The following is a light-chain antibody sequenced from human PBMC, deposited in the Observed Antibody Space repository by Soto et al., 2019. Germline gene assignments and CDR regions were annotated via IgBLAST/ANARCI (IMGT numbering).Light chain of an antibody. J-gene: IGLJ1*01. CDR2: EVT. Sequence: QSVLTQPASVSGSPGQSITISCTGTSSDVGGYDYVSWYQHHPGKVPKLMIYEVTNRPSGVTSRFSGSKSENTASLTISGLQAEDEADYYCSSYSATNTLVFGSGTKLTVL. V-gene: IGLV2-14*01. CDR3: SSYSATNTLV. CDR1: SSDVGGYDY.